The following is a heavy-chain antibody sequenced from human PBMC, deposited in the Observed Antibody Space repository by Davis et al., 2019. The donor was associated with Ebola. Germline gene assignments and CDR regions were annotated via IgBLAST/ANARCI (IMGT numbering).Heavy chain of an antibody. J-gene: IGHJ6*02. CDR2: ITPFNGNT. Sequence: SVQVSCKASGYTFTYRYLHWVRQAPGQALEWMGWITPFNGNTNYAQKFQDIVTITRDRSMSTAYMELSSLRSEDTAMYYCASDIAVAGTSYYYYGMDVWGQGTTVTVSS. CDR1: GYTFTYRY. CDR3: ASDIAVAGTSYYYYGMDV. D-gene: IGHD6-19*01. V-gene: IGHV1-45*02.